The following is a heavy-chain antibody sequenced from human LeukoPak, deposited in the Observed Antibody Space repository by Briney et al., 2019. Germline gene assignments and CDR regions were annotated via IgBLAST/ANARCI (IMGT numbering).Heavy chain of an antibody. J-gene: IGHJ6*04. CDR2: IDTSGTTI. CDR3: AGLGITIIWGV. Sequence: GGSLRLSCAASGFTFSTYSMNWVRQAPGKGLEWVSYIDTSGTTIYYADSVKGGFTISRDNAKNSLYLQMNSLRAEDTAVYYCAGLGITIIWGVWGKGTTVTISS. D-gene: IGHD3-10*01. CDR1: GFTFSTYS. V-gene: IGHV3-48*04.